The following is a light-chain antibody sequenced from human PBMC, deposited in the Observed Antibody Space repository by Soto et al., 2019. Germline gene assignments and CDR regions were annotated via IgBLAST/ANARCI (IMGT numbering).Light chain of an antibody. CDR3: QQLNRVPPA. J-gene: IGKJ3*01. CDR2: AAS. CDR1: QGISSY. Sequence: IQLTQSPSSLSASVGDRVTITCRASQGISSYLAWYQQKPGKAPELLIYAASTLQSGVPSRFSGSGSGTDFTLTISSLQPEDCATYFCQQLNRVPPAFGPGTKVDIK. V-gene: IGKV1-9*01.